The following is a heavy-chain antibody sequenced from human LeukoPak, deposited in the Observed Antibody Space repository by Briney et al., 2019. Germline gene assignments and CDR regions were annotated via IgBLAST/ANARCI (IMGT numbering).Heavy chain of an antibody. CDR1: GYTFTGYH. Sequence: GASVKVSCKASGYTFTGYHMHWVRQAPGQGLEWMGWINPNSGGTNYAQKFQGRVTMTRDTSISTAYMELSRLRSDDTAVYYCARGIVTYYYYYMDVWGKGTTVTVSS. CDR2: INPNSGGT. CDR3: ARGIVTYYYYYMDV. V-gene: IGHV1-2*02. D-gene: IGHD3-16*02. J-gene: IGHJ6*03.